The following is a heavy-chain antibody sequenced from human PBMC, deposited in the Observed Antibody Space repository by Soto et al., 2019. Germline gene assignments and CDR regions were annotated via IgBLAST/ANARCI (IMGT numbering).Heavy chain of an antibody. CDR3: ARSRITESTWTFNY. D-gene: IGHD1-20*01. J-gene: IGHJ4*02. Sequence: PGESLKISCKGSGYSFTNYWIGWVRQMPGKGLEWMGIIYPGDSDTRYSPSFQGQVTISVDKSISTAYLQWRSLKASDSGMYYCARSRITESTWTFNYWGQETLVTVSS. CDR1: GYSFTNYW. CDR2: IYPGDSDT. V-gene: IGHV5-51*01.